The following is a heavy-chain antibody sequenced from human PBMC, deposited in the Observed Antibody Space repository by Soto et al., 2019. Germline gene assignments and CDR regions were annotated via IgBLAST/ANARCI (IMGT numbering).Heavy chain of an antibody. CDR1: GGTSISDA. V-gene: IGHV1-69*06. CDR3: ARCHSDSSGPGYLDS. CDR2: VIPMFPKA. Sequence: QVRLVQSEAEVKKAGSSVKVSCKASGGTSISDAVTWVRQAPGQGLEWMGGVIPMFPKANYAQKFQGRATITADKSTSTVYMELHSLKSEDTALYYCARCHSDSSGPGYLDSWGQGTLVTVTS. D-gene: IGHD3-22*01. J-gene: IGHJ4*02.